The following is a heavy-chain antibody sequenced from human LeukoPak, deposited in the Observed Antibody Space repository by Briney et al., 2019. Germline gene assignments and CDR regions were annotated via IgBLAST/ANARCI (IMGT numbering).Heavy chain of an antibody. D-gene: IGHD2-15*01. CDR3: ARARKVYCSGGSCYGPWFDP. J-gene: IGHJ5*02. Sequence: SETLSLTCSVSGGSISSYYWSWIRQPPGKGLEWIGYIYYSGRTSYNPSLKSRVTISVDTSKNQFSLKLSSVTAADTAVYYCARARKVYCSGGSCYGPWFDPWGQGTLVTVSS. CDR2: IYYSGRT. V-gene: IGHV4-59*12. CDR1: GGSISSYY.